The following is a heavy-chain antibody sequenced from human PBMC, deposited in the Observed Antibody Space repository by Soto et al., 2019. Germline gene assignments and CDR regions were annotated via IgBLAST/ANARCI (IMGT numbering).Heavy chain of an antibody. Sequence: HPGGSLRLSCAASGFTFSGSAMHWVRQASGKGLEWVGRIRSKAYSYATAYAASVKGRFAISRDDSKNIAYLQMNSLKTEDTAVYYCTRGGPEIYGDYFDYWGQGTLVTVSS. CDR3: TRGGPEIYGDYFDY. CDR1: GFTFSGSA. D-gene: IGHD4-17*01. J-gene: IGHJ4*02. V-gene: IGHV3-73*01. CDR2: IRSKAYSYAT.